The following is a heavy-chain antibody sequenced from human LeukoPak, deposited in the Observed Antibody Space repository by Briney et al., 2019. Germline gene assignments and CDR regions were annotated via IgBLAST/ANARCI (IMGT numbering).Heavy chain of an antibody. Sequence: GGSLRLSCAASGFTFSSYAMSWVRQAPGKGLAWVSTISGGSGSTYCADSVKGRFTISRDNSKNTLYLQMNSLRDEDTAVYYCVRGDYSDSSGPGYWGQGTLVTVSS. CDR2: ISGGSGST. D-gene: IGHD3-22*01. CDR3: VRGDYSDSSGPGY. V-gene: IGHV3-23*01. J-gene: IGHJ4*02. CDR1: GFTFSSYA.